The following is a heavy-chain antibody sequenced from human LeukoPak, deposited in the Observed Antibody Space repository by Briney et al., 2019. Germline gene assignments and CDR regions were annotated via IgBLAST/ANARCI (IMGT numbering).Heavy chain of an antibody. CDR3: AGRTLGYCSSTSCYSSKINDY. CDR2: IYTSGST. CDR1: GGSISSYY. D-gene: IGHD2-2*01. V-gene: IGHV4-4*07. J-gene: IGHJ4*02. Sequence: SETLSLTCTVSGGSISSYYWSWIRQPAGKGLEWIGRIYTSGSTNYNPSLKSRVTMPVDTSKNQFSLKLSSVTAADTAVYYCAGRTLGYCSSTSCYSSKINDYWGQGTLVTVSS.